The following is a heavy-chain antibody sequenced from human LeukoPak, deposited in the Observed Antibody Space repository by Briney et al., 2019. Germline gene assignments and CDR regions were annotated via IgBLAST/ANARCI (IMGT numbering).Heavy chain of an antibody. J-gene: IGHJ5*02. V-gene: IGHV3-30-3*01. Sequence: PGGSLRLSCAASGFTFSSYAMHWVRQAPGKGLEWVAVISYDGSNKYYADSVKGRFTISRDNAKNSLYLQMNSLRAEDTAVYYCASQDQDLEVVPGSWGQGTLVTVSS. CDR1: GFTFSSYA. D-gene: IGHD2-2*01. CDR2: ISYDGSNK. CDR3: ASQDQDLEVVPGS.